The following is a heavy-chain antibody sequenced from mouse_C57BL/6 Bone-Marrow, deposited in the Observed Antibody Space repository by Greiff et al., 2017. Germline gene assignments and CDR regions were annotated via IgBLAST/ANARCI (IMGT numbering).Heavy chain of an antibody. CDR2: INPYNGGT. CDR3: ARGVTGTDYFDY. V-gene: IGHV1-19*01. CDR1: GYTFTDYY. Sequence: EVQLVESGPVLVKPGASVKMSCKASGYTFTDYYMNWVKQSHGKSLEWIGVINPYNGGTSYNQKFKGKATLTVDKSSSTAYMELNSLTSEDSAVYYCARGVTGTDYFDYWGQGTTLSVYS. D-gene: IGHD4-1*01. J-gene: IGHJ2*01.